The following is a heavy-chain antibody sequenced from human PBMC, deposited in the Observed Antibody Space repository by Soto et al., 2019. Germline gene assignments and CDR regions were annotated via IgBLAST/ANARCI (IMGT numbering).Heavy chain of an antibody. CDR3: ARGRYCSGGSCYAPLFC. J-gene: IGHJ4*02. CDR2: IWYDGSNK. Sequence: QVQLVESGGGVVQPGRSLRLSCAASGFTFSSYGMHWVRQAPGKGLEWVAVIWYDGSNKYYADSVKGRFTISRDNSKNTLYLQMNSLRAEDTAVYYCARGRYCSGGSCYAPLFCWGQGTLVTVSS. D-gene: IGHD2-15*01. CDR1: GFTFSSYG. V-gene: IGHV3-33*01.